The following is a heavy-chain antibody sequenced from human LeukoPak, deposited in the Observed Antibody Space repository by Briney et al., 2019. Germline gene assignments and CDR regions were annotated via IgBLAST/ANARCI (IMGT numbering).Heavy chain of an antibody. J-gene: IGHJ6*03. CDR1: GGSISSYY. CDR2: IYHSGST. D-gene: IGHD3-16*01. Sequence: PSETLSLTCTVSGGSISSYYWSWIRQPPGKGLEWIGYIYHSGSTYYNPSLKSRVTISVDRSKNQFSLKLSSVTAADTAVYYCARVLLGHYYYYMDVWGKGTTVTVSS. CDR3: ARVLLGHYYYYMDV. V-gene: IGHV4-59*12.